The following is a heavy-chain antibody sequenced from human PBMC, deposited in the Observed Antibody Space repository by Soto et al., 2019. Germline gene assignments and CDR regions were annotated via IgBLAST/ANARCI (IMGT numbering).Heavy chain of an antibody. Sequence: QVQLVESGGGVVQPGGSLRLSCATSGFLFSAYAMHWVHQTPGKGLEWGAVISYDGKEKYYADSAEGRFTISRESSGVTLYLQMSSLRVEDTAVYYCARGRGLAARPQHLDHWGQGTLVTVSS. CDR2: ISYDGKEK. J-gene: IGHJ4*02. CDR3: ARGRGLAARPQHLDH. V-gene: IGHV3-30*04. D-gene: IGHD6-6*01. CDR1: GFLFSAYA.